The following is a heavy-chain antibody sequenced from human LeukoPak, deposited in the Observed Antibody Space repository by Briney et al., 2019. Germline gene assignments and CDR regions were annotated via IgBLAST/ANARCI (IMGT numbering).Heavy chain of an antibody. CDR1: GYTFTGYY. CDR3: ATLGWLQPADFFDY. CDR2: INPNTGGT. V-gene: IGHV1-2*02. J-gene: IGHJ4*02. D-gene: IGHD5-24*01. Sequence: ASVKVSXKASGYTFTGYYMHWVRQAPGQGLEWMGWINPNTGGTNHVQKFQGRVTMTRDTSISTAYMELSRLRSDDTAVYYCATLGWLQPADFFDYWGQGTLVTVSS.